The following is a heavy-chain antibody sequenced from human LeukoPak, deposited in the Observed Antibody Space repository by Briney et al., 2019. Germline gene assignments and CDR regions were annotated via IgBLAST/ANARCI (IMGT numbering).Heavy chain of an antibody. CDR1: GGSISSYY. Sequence: SETLSLTCTASGGSISSYYWSWIRQPPGKGLEWIGYIYYSGSTNYNPSLKSRVTISVDTSKNQFSLKLSCVTAADTAVYYCARVQVVPAATRDYYYYYGMDVWGQGTTVTVSS. CDR2: IYYSGST. D-gene: IGHD2-2*01. V-gene: IGHV4-59*01. CDR3: ARVQVVPAATRDYYYYYGMDV. J-gene: IGHJ6*02.